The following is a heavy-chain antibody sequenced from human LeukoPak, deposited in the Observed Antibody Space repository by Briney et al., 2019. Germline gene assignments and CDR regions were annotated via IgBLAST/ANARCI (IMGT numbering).Heavy chain of an antibody. J-gene: IGHJ4*02. CDR3: AREIGRGVISPYFDS. V-gene: IGHV3-66*01. CDR2: IYSGGRA. D-gene: IGHD3-10*01. Sequence: GGSLRLSCAASGFTFSSNFMSWVRQAPGEGLEWVAVIYSGGRADYADSVKGRFTISRDNSRSMLYLQMKSLRPEDTAVYYCAREIGRGVISPYFDSWGQGTLVTVSS. CDR1: GFTFSSNF.